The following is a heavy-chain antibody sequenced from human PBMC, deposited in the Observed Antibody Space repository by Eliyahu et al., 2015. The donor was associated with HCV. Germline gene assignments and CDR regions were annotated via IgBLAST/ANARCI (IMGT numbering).Heavy chain of an antibody. CDR2: IKXKXDGGTT. D-gene: IGHD3-10*01. Sequence: EVQLVESGGGLVKPGGSLRLSCAASGFTFSKXGLAWVRQAPGKGLEWIGXIKXKXDGGTTDYAAPVKGRFXXSRDDSKSTLYLQMNSLKTEDTAVYYCTTGAPGGFDYYLDVWGQGTTVXVSS. J-gene: IGHJ6*03. CDR3: TTGAPGGFDYYLDV. CDR1: GFTFSKXG. V-gene: IGHV3-15*01.